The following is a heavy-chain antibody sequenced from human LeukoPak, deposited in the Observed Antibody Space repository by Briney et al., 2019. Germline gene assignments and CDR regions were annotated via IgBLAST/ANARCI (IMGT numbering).Heavy chain of an antibody. J-gene: IGHJ4*02. CDR3: ARGPYYGSGTLDY. Sequence: GESLRLSCAASGFTFNSNGMHWVRQVQGKGLEWVAVTSYDGSNEYYADSARGRFTISRDNSKNTLYLQMNTVRAEDTAVYYCARGPYYGSGTLDYWGQGTLVVVSS. V-gene: IGHV3-33*01. CDR1: GFTFNSNG. D-gene: IGHD3-10*01. CDR2: TSYDGSNE.